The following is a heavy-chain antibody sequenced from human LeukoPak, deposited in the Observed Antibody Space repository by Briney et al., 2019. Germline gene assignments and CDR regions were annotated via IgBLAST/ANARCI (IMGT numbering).Heavy chain of an antibody. CDR1: GLTFNNYA. Sequence: GGSLRLSCAVSGLTFNNYAMSWVHQAPGKGLEWVSAISKSGDHTYYAASAKGRYTIYRDNSKNTQYLQMNSLRAEDTAVYYCATSWGPDTSAFRWGRDGMDVWGQGTTVIVS. CDR3: ATSWGPDTSAFRWGRDGMDV. J-gene: IGHJ6*02. CDR2: ISKSGDHT. V-gene: IGHV3-23*01. D-gene: IGHD3-16*01.